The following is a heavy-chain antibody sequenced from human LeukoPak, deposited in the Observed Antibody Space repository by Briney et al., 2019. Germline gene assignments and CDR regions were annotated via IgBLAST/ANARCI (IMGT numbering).Heavy chain of an antibody. D-gene: IGHD3-10*01. CDR2: ISYDGSNK. Sequence: PGGSLRLSCAASGSTFSYYGIHWVRQAPAKGLEWVALISYDGSNKYYADSVKGRFTISRNNSKNTMSLQMNSLRREDTAVYYCASRTNSGPPFWGQGTLVTVSS. J-gene: IGHJ1*01. CDR3: ASRTNSGPPF. V-gene: IGHV3-30*03. CDR1: GSTFSYYG.